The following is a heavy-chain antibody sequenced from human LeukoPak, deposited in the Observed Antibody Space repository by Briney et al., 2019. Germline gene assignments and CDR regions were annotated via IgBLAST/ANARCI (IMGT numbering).Heavy chain of an antibody. CDR2: ISGSGGST. V-gene: IGHV3-23*01. J-gene: IGHJ4*02. CDR1: GFTVSSYG. CDR3: ARGRTYYDFWSGYNDY. D-gene: IGHD3-3*01. Sequence: GGSLRLSCAASGFTVSSYGMSWVRQAPGKGLEWVSAISGSGGSTYYADSVKGRFTISRDNAKNSLYLQMNSLRAEDTAVYYCARGRTYYDFWSGYNDYGGQGTLVTVSS.